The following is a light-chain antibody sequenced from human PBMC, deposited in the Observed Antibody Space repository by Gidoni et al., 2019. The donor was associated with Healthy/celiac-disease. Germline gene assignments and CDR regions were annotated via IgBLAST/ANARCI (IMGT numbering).Light chain of an antibody. CDR2: DAS. V-gene: IGKV3-11*01. CDR1: QSVSSY. CDR3: QQRSNWPPIFT. J-gene: IGKJ3*01. Sequence: ELVLTQPQATLSLSPGERATLSCRASQSVSSYLAWYQQKPGQAPRLLIYDASNRATGIPARFSGSGSGTDFTLTISSREPEDFAVYYCQQRSNWPPIFTFGPGTKVDIK.